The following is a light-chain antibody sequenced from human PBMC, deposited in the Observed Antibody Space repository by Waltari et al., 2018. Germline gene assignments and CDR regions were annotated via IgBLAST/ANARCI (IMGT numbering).Light chain of an antibody. V-gene: IGKV4-1*01. Sequence: DIVMTQSPDSLAVSLGESATLNCKSSQSVLYSSNNKNYLAWYQQKPGQPPKLLIYWASTRESGVPDRFSGSGSGTDFTLTISSLQAEDVAVYYCQQYYSTPPAFGGGTKVGIK. J-gene: IGKJ4*01. CDR1: QSVLYSSNNKNY. CDR3: QQYYSTPPA. CDR2: WAS.